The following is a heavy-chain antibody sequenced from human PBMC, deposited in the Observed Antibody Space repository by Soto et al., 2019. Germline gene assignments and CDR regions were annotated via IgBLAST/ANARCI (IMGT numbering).Heavy chain of an antibody. V-gene: IGHV4-34*01. CDR2: VNHNGST. CDR3: ARHTWGRQRGWFDP. Sequence: PSETLSLTCAVYGGSFSGYYWSWIRQPPGKGLEWIGEVNHNGSTNYNPSLKSRATISLDTSKNQFSLKLSSVTAADTAVFYCARHTWGRQRGWFDPWGQGTLVTVSS. D-gene: IGHD2-2*01. CDR1: GGSFSGYY. J-gene: IGHJ5*02.